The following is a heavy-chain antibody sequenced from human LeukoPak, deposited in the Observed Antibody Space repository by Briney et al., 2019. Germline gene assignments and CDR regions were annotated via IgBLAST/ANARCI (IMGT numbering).Heavy chain of an antibody. Sequence: SVKVSCKASGGTFNSYAISWVRQAPGQGVEWMGGIIPIFGTANYAQKFQGRVTITTDESTSTAYMELSSLRSEDTAVYYCARGTGTGLFLGRYWGQGTLVTVSS. CDR2: IIPIFGTA. CDR1: GGTFNSYA. D-gene: IGHD1-1*01. J-gene: IGHJ4*02. CDR3: ARGTGTGLFLGRY. V-gene: IGHV1-69*05.